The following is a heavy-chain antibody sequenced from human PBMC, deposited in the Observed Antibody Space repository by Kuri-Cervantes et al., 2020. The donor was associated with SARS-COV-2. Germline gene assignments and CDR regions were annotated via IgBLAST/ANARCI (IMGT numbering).Heavy chain of an antibody. CDR2: IWYDGSNK. Sequence: GESLKISCAASGFTFSSYGMHWVRQAPGKGLEWVAVIWYDGSNKYYADSVKGRFIISRDNSKNTLYLQMNSLRAEDTAVYYCAKAALGYCSGGSCYNNWFDPWGQGTLVTVSS. V-gene: IGHV3-33*06. J-gene: IGHJ5*02. CDR3: AKAALGYCSGGSCYNNWFDP. CDR1: GFTFSSYG. D-gene: IGHD2-15*01.